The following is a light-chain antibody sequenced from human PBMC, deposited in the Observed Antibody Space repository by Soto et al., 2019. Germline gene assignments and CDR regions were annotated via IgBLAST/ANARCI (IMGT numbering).Light chain of an antibody. CDR3: QQYDNAPPT. CDR2: RIS. V-gene: IGKV3-20*01. J-gene: IGKJ1*01. CDR1: QSVGRNY. Sequence: EIVLTQSPGTLSLSPGERATLSCRASQSVGRNYLAWYQQKPGQAPRLLIHRISTRATGIPDRFSGSGSATDFTLTISRLEPEDFAVYYCQQYDNAPPTFGQGTRVEIK.